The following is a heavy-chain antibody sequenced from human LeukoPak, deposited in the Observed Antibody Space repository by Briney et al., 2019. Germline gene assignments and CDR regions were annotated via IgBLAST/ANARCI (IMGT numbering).Heavy chain of an antibody. CDR3: ARDWQWLYLGYYYYYMDV. D-gene: IGHD6-19*01. V-gene: IGHV3-21*01. J-gene: IGHJ6*03. Sequence: PGGSLRLSCAASGFTFSSYSMNWVRQAPGKGLEWVSSISSSSSYIYYADSVKGRFTISRDNAKNSLYLQMNSLRAEDTAVYYCARDWQWLYLGYYYYYMDVWGKGTTVTVSS. CDR2: ISSSSSYI. CDR1: GFTFSSYS.